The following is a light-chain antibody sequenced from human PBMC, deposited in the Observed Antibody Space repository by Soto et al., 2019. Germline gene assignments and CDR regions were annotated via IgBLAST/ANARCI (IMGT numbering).Light chain of an antibody. J-gene: IGKJ2*01. Sequence: EIVLTQSPGSLSLSPGERATLSCRVSQSVSSNYLAWYQQKAGQAPRLLIDGASSRATGIPDRFSGSRSGTDFTLTISRLEPEDFSVYYCQHYGGSPPNTFRQGTKLEIK. CDR1: QSVSSNY. CDR2: GAS. V-gene: IGKV3-20*01. CDR3: QHYGGSPPNT.